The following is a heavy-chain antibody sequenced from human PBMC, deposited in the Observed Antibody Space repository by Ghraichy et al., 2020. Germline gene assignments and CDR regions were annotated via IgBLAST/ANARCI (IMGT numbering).Heavy chain of an antibody. CDR1: GFTFKNFA. D-gene: IGHD6-13*01. CDR3: ARDMGSFSKIDY. Sequence: GGSLRLSCAASGFTFKNFAMHWVRQAPGKGLGSVAIISFDGGNKYYVDSVKGRFTISRDNSKNTLHLQMNSLRGDDTAIYYYARDMGSFSKIDYWGQGTLVTVSS. J-gene: IGHJ4*02. CDR2: ISFDGGNK. V-gene: IGHV3-30*01.